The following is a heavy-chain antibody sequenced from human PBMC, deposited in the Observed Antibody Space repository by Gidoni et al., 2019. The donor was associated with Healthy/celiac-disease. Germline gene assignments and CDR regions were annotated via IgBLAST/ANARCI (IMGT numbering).Heavy chain of an antibody. CDR3: ARAHGYSGYDSPNDY. D-gene: IGHD5-12*01. V-gene: IGHV3-33*01. Sequence: QVQLVESGGGLVQPLRSLRLSLSASGFIFCSYGMHWVRQAPGKGLGWVAVIWYDGSNKYYADSVKGRFTISRDNSKNTLYLQMNSLRAEDTAVYYCARAHGYSGYDSPNDYWGQGTLVTVSS. CDR1: GFIFCSYG. J-gene: IGHJ4*02. CDR2: IWYDGSNK.